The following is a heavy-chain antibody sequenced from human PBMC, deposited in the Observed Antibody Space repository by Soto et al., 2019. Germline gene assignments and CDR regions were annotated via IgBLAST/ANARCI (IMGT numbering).Heavy chain of an antibody. J-gene: IGHJ6*02. CDR1: GDSVSSNSAA. CDR2: TYYRSKWYN. Sequence: RSQTLSLTCAISGDSVSSNSAAWNWIRQSPSRGLEWLGRTYYRSKWYNDYAVSVKSRITINPDTSKNRFSLQLNSVTPEDTAVYYCARDLTSPYYYYYGMDVWGQGTTVTVSS. V-gene: IGHV6-1*01. CDR3: ARDLTSPYYYYYGMDV.